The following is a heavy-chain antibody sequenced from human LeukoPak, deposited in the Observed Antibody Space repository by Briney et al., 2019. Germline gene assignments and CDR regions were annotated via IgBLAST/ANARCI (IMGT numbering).Heavy chain of an antibody. Sequence: GGSLRLSCEASGFTFSSYWMSWVRQAPGKGLEWVANIKQDGSEKYYVDSVKGRFTISRDNAKNSLYLQMNSLRAEDTAVYYCARDLDSGYAKAAFDIWGQGTMVTVSS. CDR3: ARDLDSGYAKAAFDI. CDR2: IKQDGSEK. V-gene: IGHV3-7*01. CDR1: GFTFSSYW. J-gene: IGHJ3*02. D-gene: IGHD5-12*01.